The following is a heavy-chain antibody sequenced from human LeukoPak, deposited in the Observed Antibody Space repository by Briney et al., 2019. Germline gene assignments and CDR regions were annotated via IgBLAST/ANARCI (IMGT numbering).Heavy chain of an antibody. Sequence: PGESLKISCKGSGYSFTSYWIGWVRPMPGKGLEWMGIIYPGDSDTRYSPSFQGQVTISADKSISTAYLQWSSLKASDTAMYYCARRGYCSSTSCYDPDYYYMDVWGKGTTVTVSS. J-gene: IGHJ6*03. V-gene: IGHV5-51*01. D-gene: IGHD2-2*01. CDR3: ARRGYCSSTSCYDPDYYYMDV. CDR2: IYPGDSDT. CDR1: GYSFTSYW.